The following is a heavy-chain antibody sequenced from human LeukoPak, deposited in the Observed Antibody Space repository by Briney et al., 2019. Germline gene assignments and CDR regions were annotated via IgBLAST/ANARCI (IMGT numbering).Heavy chain of an antibody. V-gene: IGHV5-51*01. CDR2: IYPGDSDT. D-gene: IGHD2-21*02. CDR1: GYSFTSYW. Sequence: GESLKISCKGSGYSFTSYWIGWVRQMPGKGLEWMGIIYPGDSDTRYSPSFQGQVTISADKSISTAYLQWSSLKASDTAMYHCARLAYCGGDCYPYYYYYGMDVWGQGTTVTVSS. CDR3: ARLAYCGGDCYPYYYYYGMDV. J-gene: IGHJ6*02.